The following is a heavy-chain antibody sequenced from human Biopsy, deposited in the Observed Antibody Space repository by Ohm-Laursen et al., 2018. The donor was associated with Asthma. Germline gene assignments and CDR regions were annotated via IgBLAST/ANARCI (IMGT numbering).Heavy chain of an antibody. J-gene: IGHJ4*02. V-gene: IGHV1-24*01. CDR2: HDHEEGGT. CDR3: ASDFPKDYVRYNFQF. CDR1: GYSLTNLS. Sequence: SVKVSCKISGYSLTNLSMHWVRQAPGQGLEWMGGHDHEEGGTVNARRFQGRVTMAEDTSTDTAYMELSSLSSDDTAVYYCASDFPKDYVRYNFQFWGQGTLVTVSS. D-gene: IGHD4-17*01.